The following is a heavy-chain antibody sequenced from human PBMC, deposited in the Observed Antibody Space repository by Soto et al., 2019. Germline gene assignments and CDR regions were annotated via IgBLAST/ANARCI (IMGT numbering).Heavy chain of an antibody. CDR3: VKAQERSAQYFAVVITAFDF. CDR1: GFIFGNYG. V-gene: IGHV3-30*18. CDR2: ISHDGNSH. D-gene: IGHD3-22*01. Sequence: GGSLRLSCTASGFIFGNYGIHWVRQAPGKGLEWVAVISHDGNSHHLADSVRGRFTISRDNSKNTVFLHMTSLRREDSAVYHCVKAQERSAQYFAVVITAFDFWGQGTMVTVSS. J-gene: IGHJ3*01.